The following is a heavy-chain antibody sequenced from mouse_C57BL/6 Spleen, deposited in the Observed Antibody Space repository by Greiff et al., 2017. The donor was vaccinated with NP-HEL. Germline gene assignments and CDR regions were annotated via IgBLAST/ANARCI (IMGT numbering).Heavy chain of an antibody. CDR3: VITTVVARYFDV. CDR1: GYTFTDYN. CDR2: INPNNGGT. J-gene: IGHJ1*03. V-gene: IGHV1-18*01. Sequence: EVQLQQSGPELVKPGASVKIPCKASGYTFTDYNMDWVKQSHGKSLEWIGDINPNNGGTIYNQKFKGKATLTVDKSSSTAYMELRSLTSEDTAVYYCVITTVVARYFDVWGTGTTVTVSS. D-gene: IGHD1-1*01.